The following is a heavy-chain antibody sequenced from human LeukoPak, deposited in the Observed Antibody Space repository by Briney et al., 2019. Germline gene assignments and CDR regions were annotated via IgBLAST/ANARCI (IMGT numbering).Heavy chain of an antibody. CDR3: ARGLSLDY. V-gene: IGHV1-18*01. CDR1: GYTFTTYG. J-gene: IGHJ4*02. CDR2: ISAYNGNT. Sequence: ASVKVSCRASGYTFTTYGISWVRQAPGEGLEWMGWISAYNGNTDYAQNLQGRVTMTTDTSTSTAYMELRSLTSDDTAVWYCARGLSLDYWGQGTLVTVSS.